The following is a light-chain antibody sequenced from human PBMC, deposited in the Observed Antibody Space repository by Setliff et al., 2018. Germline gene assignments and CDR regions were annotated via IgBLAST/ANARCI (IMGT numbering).Light chain of an antibody. CDR1: SSHVGGYNY. J-gene: IGLJ1*01. CDR3: CSYAGSYPYV. V-gene: IGLV2-11*01. Sequence: QSVLTQPRSVSGSPGQSVTISCTGTSSHVGGYNYVSWYQQYPGKAPKLMIYDVSKRPSGVPDRFSGSKSGNTASLTISGLQAEDEADYYCCSYAGSYPYVFGTGTKVTVL. CDR2: DVS.